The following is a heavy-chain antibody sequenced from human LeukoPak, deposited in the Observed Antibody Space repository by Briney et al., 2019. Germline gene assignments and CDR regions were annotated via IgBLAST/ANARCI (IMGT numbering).Heavy chain of an antibody. J-gene: IGHJ4*02. CDR2: ISWNSGSI. D-gene: IGHD1-26*01. Sequence: GGSLRLSCAASGFTFDDYAMHWVRQAPGKGLEWVSGISWNSGSIGYADSAKGRFTISRDNAKNSLYLQMNSLRAEDTALYYCAKDGSGSYFYELDYWGQGTLVTVSS. V-gene: IGHV3-9*01. CDR1: GFTFDDYA. CDR3: AKDGSGSYFYELDY.